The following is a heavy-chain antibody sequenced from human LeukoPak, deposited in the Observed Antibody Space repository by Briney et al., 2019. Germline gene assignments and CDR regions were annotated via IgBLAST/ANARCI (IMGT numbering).Heavy chain of an antibody. V-gene: IGHV5-51*01. Sequence: GESLKISCKGSGYRFTSYWHGWVRPMPGKGLEGVGIIYPGDSYTRYSPSFQGQVTISADNSISTAYLQWSSLKGSDTAMYYCARHQPLHGYKDCWGQGRLVTVSS. CDR1: GYRFTSYW. CDR3: ARHQPLHGYKDC. CDR2: IYPGDSYT. J-gene: IGHJ4*02. D-gene: IGHD5-24*01.